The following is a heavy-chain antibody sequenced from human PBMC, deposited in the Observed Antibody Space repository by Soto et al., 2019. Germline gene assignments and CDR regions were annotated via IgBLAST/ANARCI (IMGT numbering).Heavy chain of an antibody. CDR2: ISYDGSNK. J-gene: IGHJ5*02. CDR1: GFTFSSYA. CDR3: ARDMAKLAALNWFDP. Sequence: AGGSLRLSCAASGFTFSSYAMHWVRQAPGKGLEWVAVISYDGSNKYYADSVKGRFTISRDNSKNTLYLQMNSLRAEDTAVYYCARDMAKLAALNWFDPWGQGTLVTVSS. D-gene: IGHD3-3*02. V-gene: IGHV3-30-3*01.